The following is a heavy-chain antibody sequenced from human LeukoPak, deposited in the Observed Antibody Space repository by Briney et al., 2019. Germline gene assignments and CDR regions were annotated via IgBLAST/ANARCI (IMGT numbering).Heavy chain of an antibody. D-gene: IGHD3-10*01. CDR2: IKEDGSEK. Sequence: RPGGSLRFSCAASGFTFTTYWMTWVRQGPGNGRKWVATIKEDGSEKYYVDSVKGRFTISRDNAKNSLYLQMTHLRAEDTAVYYCARARFNDYWGQGTLVTVSS. V-gene: IGHV3-7*04. CDR1: GFTFTTYW. J-gene: IGHJ4*02. CDR3: ARARFNDY.